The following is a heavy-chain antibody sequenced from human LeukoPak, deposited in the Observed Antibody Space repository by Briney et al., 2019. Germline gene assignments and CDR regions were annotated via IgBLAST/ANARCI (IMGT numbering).Heavy chain of an antibody. CDR3: ARHGKKGWYLDS. CDR1: GYSFTTYW. V-gene: IGHV5-51*01. J-gene: IGHJ4*02. Sequence: GGSLQFSCKGSGYSFTTYWLGWVRRMPGQGREGMGIIYPGDSDTRYSPSFQSQVTISANNSISISYLQWTNLTASDTAIYYWARHGKKGWYLDSWGQGTLVTVSS. D-gene: IGHD4-23*01. CDR2: IYPGDSDT.